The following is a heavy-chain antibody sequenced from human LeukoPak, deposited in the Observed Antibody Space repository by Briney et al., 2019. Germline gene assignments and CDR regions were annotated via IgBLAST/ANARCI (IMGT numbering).Heavy chain of an antibody. CDR2: ISGSGGST. Sequence: GGSLRLSCAASGFTFSNYVMSWVRQAPGKGLEWVSAISGSGGSTYYADSVKGRFTFSRDNSKNTLYLQMNSLGAEDTAVYYCARHYDSSGYYYLDYWGQGTLVTVSS. CDR1: GFTFSNYV. CDR3: ARHYDSSGYYYLDY. D-gene: IGHD3-22*01. V-gene: IGHV3-23*01. J-gene: IGHJ4*02.